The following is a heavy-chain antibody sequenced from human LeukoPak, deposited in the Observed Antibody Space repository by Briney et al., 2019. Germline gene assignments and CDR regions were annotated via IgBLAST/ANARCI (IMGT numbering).Heavy chain of an antibody. Sequence: SETLSLTCTVSGGSISSCYWSWIRQPPGKGLEWIGYIYYSGSTNYNPSLKSRVTISVDTSKNQFSLKLSSVTAADTAVYYCARVPITPTYYYDSGVEPYYFDYWGQGTLVTVSS. CDR3: ARVPITPTYYYDSGVEPYYFDY. D-gene: IGHD3-22*01. V-gene: IGHV4-59*01. CDR1: GGSISSCY. J-gene: IGHJ4*02. CDR2: IYYSGST.